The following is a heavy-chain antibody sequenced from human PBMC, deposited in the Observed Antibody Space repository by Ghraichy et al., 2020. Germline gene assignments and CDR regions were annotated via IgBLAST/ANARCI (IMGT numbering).Heavy chain of an antibody. V-gene: IGHV3-30-3*01. Sequence: GGSLRLSCLASGFTFSTYAMHWVRQTPGKGLEWVAVLSDDGSSEFYAESVKGRFTISRDTSKNTLYLQMNSLRPEDTAVYYCARDRVIVVVGAAFGSGSPADYWGQGKQVIVSS. CDR2: LSDDGSSE. CDR3: ARDRVIVVVGAAFGSGSPADY. CDR1: GFTFSTYA. D-gene: IGHD2-15*01. J-gene: IGHJ4*02.